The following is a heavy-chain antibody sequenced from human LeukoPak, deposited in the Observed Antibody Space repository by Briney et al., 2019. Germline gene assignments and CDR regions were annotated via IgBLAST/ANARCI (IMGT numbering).Heavy chain of an antibody. J-gene: IGHJ4*02. D-gene: IGHD1-26*01. V-gene: IGHV4-59*11. Sequence: SETLSLTCTVSGGSISNHYWSSIRQYPGNGLEWIGYIFYRVNTNYNPSLRSRVTISVDTSKNQFSLKLSSLTAADTAVYFCAREKPYYNSRSSYFDFWGQGTLVTVSS. CDR1: GGSISNHY. CDR3: AREKPYYNSRSSYFDF. CDR2: IFYRVNT.